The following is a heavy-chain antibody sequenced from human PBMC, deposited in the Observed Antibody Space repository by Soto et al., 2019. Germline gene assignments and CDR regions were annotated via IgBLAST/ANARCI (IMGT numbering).Heavy chain of an antibody. V-gene: IGHV3-7*01. CDR2: IKQDGSEK. CDR1: GFTFSSYW. Sequence: GGSLRLSCAASGFTFSSYWMSWVRQAPGKGLEWVANIKQDGSEKYYVDSVKGRFTISRDNAKNSLYLQMNSLRAEDTAVYYCARAPPDYDFWSGYYTPYFDYWGQGTLVTVSS. D-gene: IGHD3-3*01. CDR3: ARAPPDYDFWSGYYTPYFDY. J-gene: IGHJ4*02.